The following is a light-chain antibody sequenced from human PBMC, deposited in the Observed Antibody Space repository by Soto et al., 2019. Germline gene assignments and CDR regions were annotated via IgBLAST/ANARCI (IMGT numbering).Light chain of an antibody. V-gene: IGKV3-11*01. Sequence: EIVLTQSPATLSLSPGDRATLSCRASQSVSSYLAWYQQKPGQAPRLLIYDASNMATGIPARFSGSGSGTDFTLTMSSLEPEDFAVYYYQQRSDWPLTFGGGTKVEIK. CDR1: QSVSSY. CDR2: DAS. J-gene: IGKJ4*01. CDR3: QQRSDWPLT.